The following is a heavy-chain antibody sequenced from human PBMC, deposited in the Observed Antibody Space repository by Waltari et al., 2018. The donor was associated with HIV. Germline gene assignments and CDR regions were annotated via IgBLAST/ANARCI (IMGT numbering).Heavy chain of an antibody. CDR1: GYTFTSYG. J-gene: IGHJ4*02. V-gene: IGHV1-18*01. CDR3: ARALWSGYYTPYYFDY. D-gene: IGHD3-3*01. Sequence: QVQLVQSGAEVMKPGASVKVSCKASGYTFTSYGISWVRQAPGQGLEWMGWISAYNGHTNYAQKLQGRVTMTTDTSTSTAYMDLRSLRSDDTAFYYCARALWSGYYTPYYFDYWGQGTLVTVSS. CDR2: ISAYNGHT.